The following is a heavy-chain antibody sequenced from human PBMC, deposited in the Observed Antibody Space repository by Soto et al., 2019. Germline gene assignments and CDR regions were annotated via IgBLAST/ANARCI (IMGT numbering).Heavy chain of an antibody. D-gene: IGHD3-3*01. CDR3: ARTYYDFWSGPHIRPPPQFDP. V-gene: IGHV4-39*01. J-gene: IGHJ5*02. Sequence: PSETLSLTCTVSGGSISSSSYYWGWIRQPPGKGLEWIGSIYYSGSTYYNPSLKSRVTISVDTSKDQFSLKLSSVTAADTAVYYCARTYYDFWSGPHIRPPPQFDPWGQGTLVTVSS. CDR2: IYYSGST. CDR1: GGSISSSSYY.